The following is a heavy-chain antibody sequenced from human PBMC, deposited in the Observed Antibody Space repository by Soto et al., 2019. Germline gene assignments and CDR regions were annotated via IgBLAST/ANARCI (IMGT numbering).Heavy chain of an antibody. Sequence: EVQLVESGGGLVQPGGSLRLSCAASGFTFSSYWMSWVRQAPGKGLEWVANIKQDGSEKYYVDSVKGRFTISRDNAKNSLYLQMNSLRAEDTAVYYCARVRYSSGWHGTYFDYWGQGTLVTVSS. D-gene: IGHD6-19*01. J-gene: IGHJ4*02. V-gene: IGHV3-7*03. CDR3: ARVRYSSGWHGTYFDY. CDR2: IKQDGSEK. CDR1: GFTFSSYW.